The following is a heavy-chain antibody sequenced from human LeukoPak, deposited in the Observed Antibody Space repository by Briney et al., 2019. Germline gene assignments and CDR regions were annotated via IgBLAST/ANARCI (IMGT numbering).Heavy chain of an antibody. J-gene: IGHJ6*03. V-gene: IGHV4-4*07. CDR2: IYTSGST. CDR3: ARERCSSTSCYRSEYSRYWDYYYMDV. D-gene: IGHD2-2*02. Sequence: PSETLSLTCTVSGGSISSYYWSWIRQPAGKGLEWIGRIYTSGSTNYNPSLKSRVTMSVDTSKNQSSLKLSSVTAADTAVYYCARERCSSTSCYRSEYSRYWDYYYMDVWGKGTTVTVSS. CDR1: GGSISSYY.